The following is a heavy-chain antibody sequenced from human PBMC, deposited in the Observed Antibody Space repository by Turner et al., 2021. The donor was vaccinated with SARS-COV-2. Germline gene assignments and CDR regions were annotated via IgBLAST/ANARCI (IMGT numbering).Heavy chain of an antibody. CDR1: GGSFSGYY. CDR3: AIKLWYISGWYAVDP. J-gene: IGHJ5*02. CDR2: INHSGST. Sequence: QVQLQQWGAGLLKPSETLSLTCADYGGSFSGYYWSWIRQPPGKGLEWIGEINHSGSTNYNPSLKSRVTISVDTSKNQFSLKLSSVTAADTAVYYCAIKLWYISGWYAVDPWGQGTLVTVSS. V-gene: IGHV4-34*01. D-gene: IGHD6-19*01.